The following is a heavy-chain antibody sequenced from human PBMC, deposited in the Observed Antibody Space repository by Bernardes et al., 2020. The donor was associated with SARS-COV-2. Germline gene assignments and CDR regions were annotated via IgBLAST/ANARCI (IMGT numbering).Heavy chain of an antibody. J-gene: IGHJ4*02. D-gene: IGHD5-18*01. CDR1: GFTFSSYA. Sequence: GGSLRLSCVASGFTFSSYAMSWVRQAPGKGLEWVSAVSGSGGSTYYADSVKGRFTISRDNSKNTLYLQMNSLRAEDTAVYYCAKVRLYSYGYGDYWGQGTLVTVSS. CDR3: AKVRLYSYGYGDY. V-gene: IGHV3-23*01. CDR2: VSGSGGST.